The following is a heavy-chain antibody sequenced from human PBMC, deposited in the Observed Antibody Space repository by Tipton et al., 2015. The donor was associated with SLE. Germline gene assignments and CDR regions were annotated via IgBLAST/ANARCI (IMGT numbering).Heavy chain of an antibody. CDR2: IFNSGTT. CDR1: GGSVSSGSYC. J-gene: IGHJ4*02. CDR3: AGAWQGYCSGGTCYVLDY. D-gene: IGHD2-15*01. V-gene: IGHV4-61*10. Sequence: TLSLTCSVSGGSVSSGSYCWNWIRQPAGQGLEWIGRIFNSGTTHYNPSLKSRVTISVDTSKNQFSLKLRSVTAADTAVYYCAGAWQGYCSGGTCYVLDYWGQGTLVTVSS.